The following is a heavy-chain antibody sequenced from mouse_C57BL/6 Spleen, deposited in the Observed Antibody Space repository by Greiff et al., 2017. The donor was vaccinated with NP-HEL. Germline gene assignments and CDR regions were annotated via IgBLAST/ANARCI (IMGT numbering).Heavy chain of an antibody. CDR3: AYYYGYWYFDV. CDR2: ISYDGSN. Sequence: ESGPGLVKPSQSLSLTCSVTGYSITSGYYWNWIRQFPGNKLEWMGYISYDGSNNYNPSLKNRISITRGTSKNQFFLKLNSVTTEDTATYYCAYYYGYWYFDVWGTGTTVTVSS. J-gene: IGHJ1*03. V-gene: IGHV3-6*01. CDR1: GYSITSGYY. D-gene: IGHD1-1*01.